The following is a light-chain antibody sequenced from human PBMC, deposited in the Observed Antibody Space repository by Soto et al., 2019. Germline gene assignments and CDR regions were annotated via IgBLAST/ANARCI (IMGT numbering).Light chain of an antibody. V-gene: IGKV3-11*01. J-gene: IGKJ4*01. CDR2: DAS. CDR3: QQRSWPPLT. Sequence: EIVLTQSPATLSLSPGERATLSCRASQSVSSSLAWYQQKPGQAPRLLIYDASNRATGIPARFSGSGSGTDFPLTISSLEPEDSAVDYCQQRSWPPLTFGGGTRVEIK. CDR1: QSVSSS.